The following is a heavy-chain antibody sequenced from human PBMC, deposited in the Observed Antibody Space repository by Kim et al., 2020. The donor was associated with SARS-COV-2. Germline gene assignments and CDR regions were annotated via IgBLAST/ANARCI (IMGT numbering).Heavy chain of an antibody. CDR3: ARVPQAVAGFYYYYYGMDV. CDR2: IYYSGST. Sequence: SETLSLTCTVSGGYISSGDYYWSWIRQPPGKGLEWIGYIYYSGSTYYNPSLKSRVTISVDTSKNQFSLKLSSVTAADTAVYYCARVPQAVAGFYYYYYGMDVCGQGTTGTVSS. J-gene: IGHJ6*02. D-gene: IGHD6-19*01. V-gene: IGHV4-30-4*01. CDR1: GGYISSGDYY.